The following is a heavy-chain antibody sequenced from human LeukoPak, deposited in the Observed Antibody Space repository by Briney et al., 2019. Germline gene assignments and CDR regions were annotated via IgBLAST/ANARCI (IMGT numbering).Heavy chain of an antibody. CDR1: GYTFTSYA. CDR2: INAGNGNT. Sequence: ASVKVSCKASGYTFTSYAMHWVRQAPGQRLEWMGWINAGNGNTKYSQEFQGRVTITGDTSASTAYMELSSLRSEDMAVYYCATGGVKYFDWLPPVDWFDYWGQGTLVTVSS. D-gene: IGHD3-9*01. V-gene: IGHV1-3*03. CDR3: ATGGVKYFDWLPPVDWFDY. J-gene: IGHJ4*02.